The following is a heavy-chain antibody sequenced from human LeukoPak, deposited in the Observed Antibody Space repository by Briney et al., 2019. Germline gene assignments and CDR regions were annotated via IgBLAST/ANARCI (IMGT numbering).Heavy chain of an antibody. CDR3: ARVKDWGIAVAPDY. CDR2: IIPIFGTA. D-gene: IGHD6-19*01. V-gene: IGHV1-69*05. CDR1: GGTFSSYA. J-gene: IGHJ4*02. Sequence: ASVKVSCKASGGTFSSYAISWVRQAPGQGLEWMGGIIPIFGTANCAQKFQGRVTITTDESTSTAYMELSSLRSEDTAVYYCARVKDWGIAVAPDYWGQGTLVTVSS.